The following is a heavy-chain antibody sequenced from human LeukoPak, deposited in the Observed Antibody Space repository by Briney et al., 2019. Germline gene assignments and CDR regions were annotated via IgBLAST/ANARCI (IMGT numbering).Heavy chain of an antibody. CDR2: IYYSGST. Sequence: SETLSLTCTVSGGSISSYYWSWLRQPPGKGLEGIGYIYYSGSTNYNPSLKSRVTISVDTSKNQFSLKLSSVTAADTAVYYCARLPYSSGWYYFDYWGQGTLVTVSS. J-gene: IGHJ4*02. CDR3: ARLPYSSGWYYFDY. D-gene: IGHD6-19*01. V-gene: IGHV4-59*01. CDR1: GGSISSYY.